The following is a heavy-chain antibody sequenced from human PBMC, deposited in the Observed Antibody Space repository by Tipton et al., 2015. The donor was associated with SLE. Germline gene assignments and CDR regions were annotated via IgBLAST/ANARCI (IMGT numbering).Heavy chain of an antibody. CDR1: GGSISSSSYY. D-gene: IGHD3-3*01. CDR3: ARGPPGRGFWSGYLFDY. CDR2: IYYSGST. Sequence: TLSLTCTVSGGSISSSSYYWGWIRQPPGKGLEWIGSIYYSGSTYYNPSLKSRVTISVGTSKNQFSLKLSSVTAADTAVYYCARGPPGRGFWSGYLFDYWGQGTLVTVSS. V-gene: IGHV4-39*07. J-gene: IGHJ4*02.